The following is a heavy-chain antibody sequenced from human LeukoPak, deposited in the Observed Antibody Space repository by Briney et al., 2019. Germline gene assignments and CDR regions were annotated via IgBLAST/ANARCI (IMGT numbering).Heavy chain of an antibody. CDR3: ARGPADYYYYGMDG. V-gene: IGHV3-53*04. CDR2: IYSGGST. Sequence: GSLRLSCAASGFTVSSNYMSWVRQAPGKGLEWVSVIYSGGSTYYADSVKGRFTISRHNSKNTLYLQMNSLRAEDTAVYYCARGPADYYYYGMDGWGQGTTVTVSS. CDR1: GFTVSSNY. J-gene: IGHJ6*02.